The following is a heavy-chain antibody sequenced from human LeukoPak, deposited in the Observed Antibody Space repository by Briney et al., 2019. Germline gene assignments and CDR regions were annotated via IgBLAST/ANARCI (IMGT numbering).Heavy chain of an antibody. CDR1: GGTFSSYA. D-gene: IGHD4-17*01. J-gene: IGHJ4*02. CDR2: INPSGGST. V-gene: IGHV1-46*01. Sequence: ASVKVSCKASGGTFSSYAISWVRQAPGQGLEWMGIINPSGGSTSYAQKFQGRVTMTRDMSTSTVYMELSSLRSEDTAVYYCARDIYGDYFFDYWGQGTLVTVSS. CDR3: ARDIYGDYFFDY.